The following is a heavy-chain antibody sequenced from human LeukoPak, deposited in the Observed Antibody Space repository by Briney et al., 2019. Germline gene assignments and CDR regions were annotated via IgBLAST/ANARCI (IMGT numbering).Heavy chain of an antibody. D-gene: IGHD2-2*01. CDR2: FDPEDGET. V-gene: IGHV1-24*01. CDR1: GYTLTELS. Sequence: ASVKVSCKVSGYTLTELSMHWVRQAPGKGLEWMGGFDPEDGETIYAQKFQGRVTMTEDTSTDTAYMELSSLRSEDTAVYYCARPDAKTQVLDQLPSFYYYGMDVWGQGTTVTVSS. J-gene: IGHJ6*02. CDR3: ARPDAKTQVLDQLPSFYYYGMDV.